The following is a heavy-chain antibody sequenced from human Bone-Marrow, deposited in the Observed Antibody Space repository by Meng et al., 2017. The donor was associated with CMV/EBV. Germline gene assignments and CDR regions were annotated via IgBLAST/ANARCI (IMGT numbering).Heavy chain of an antibody. CDR3: VKGWVVPGAVGGHFDF. D-gene: IGHD2-2*01. Sequence: LSLTCAASGFTFSSYAMSWVRQGPGEGLEWVSSISGSGDARYHADSVKGRLTISRDKSINTVYLQMNSLRVEDTAVYFCVKGWVVPGAVGGHFDFWGQGTRVTVSS. J-gene: IGHJ4*02. CDR2: ISGSGDAR. CDR1: GFTFSSYA. V-gene: IGHV3-23*01.